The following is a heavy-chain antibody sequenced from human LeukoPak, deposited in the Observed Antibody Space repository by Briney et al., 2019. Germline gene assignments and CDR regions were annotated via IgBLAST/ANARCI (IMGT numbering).Heavy chain of an antibody. CDR1: GFIFSRYW. CDR3: AREAWEVSTRLRYHPDY. D-gene: IGHD1-14*01. CDR2: MNQDGSEK. V-gene: IGHV3-7*01. Sequence: RPGGSLRLSCAASGFIFSRYWMSWVRQAPGKGLEWVANMNQDGSEKYYVDPVNGRFTISRGNAKNSLYLHMNSLGVEDTAVYYCAREAWEVSTRLRYHPDYWGQGTLVTVSS. J-gene: IGHJ4*02.